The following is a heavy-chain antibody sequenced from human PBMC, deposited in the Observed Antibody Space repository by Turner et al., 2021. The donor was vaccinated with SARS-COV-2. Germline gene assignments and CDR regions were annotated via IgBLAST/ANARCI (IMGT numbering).Heavy chain of an antibody. CDR1: GFTFSNAW. CDR2: IKSNTDGGTT. V-gene: IGHV3-15*01. J-gene: IGHJ6*02. Sequence: EVQLVESGGGLVTPGGSLRLSCAASGFTFSNAWMNWVRQAPGKGLEWVGRIKSNTDGGTTDYAAPVKVKFTISRDDSKNTLYLQMNSLKTEDTAVYYCTTNRMTGNYYYYYGMDVWGQGTTVTVSS. CDR3: TTNRMTGNYYYYYGMDV.